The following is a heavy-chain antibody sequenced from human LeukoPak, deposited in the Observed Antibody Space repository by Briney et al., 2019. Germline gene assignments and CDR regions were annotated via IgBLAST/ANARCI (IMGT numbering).Heavy chain of an antibody. CDR1: GFTFSSYA. D-gene: IGHD2-15*01. CDR3: ATLGYCSGGSCYPTGY. CDR2: ISGSGGST. V-gene: IGHV3-23*01. J-gene: IGHJ4*02. Sequence: PGGSLRLSCAASGFTFSSYAMSWVRQAPGKGLEWVSAISGSGGSTYYADSVKGRFTISRDNAKNSLYLQMNSLRAEDTAVYYCATLGYCSGGSCYPTGYWGQGTLVTVSS.